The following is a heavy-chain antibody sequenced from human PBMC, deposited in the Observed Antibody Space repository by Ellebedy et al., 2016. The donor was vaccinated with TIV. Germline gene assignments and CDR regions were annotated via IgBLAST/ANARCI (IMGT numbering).Heavy chain of an antibody. CDR3: ARVAARPDLQ. D-gene: IGHD6-6*01. Sequence: ASVKVSCKASGYTFTGYYMHWVRQAPGQGLEWMGWINPNSGGTNYAQKFQGRVTMTRNTSISTAYMELSSLRSEDTAVYYCARVAARPDLQWGQGTLVTVSS. J-gene: IGHJ4*02. V-gene: IGHV1-2*02. CDR2: INPNSGGT. CDR1: GYTFTGYY.